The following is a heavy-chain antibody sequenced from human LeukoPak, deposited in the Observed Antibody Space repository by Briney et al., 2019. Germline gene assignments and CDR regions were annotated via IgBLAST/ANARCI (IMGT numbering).Heavy chain of an antibody. J-gene: IGHJ4*02. Sequence: PGGSLRLSCAASGPTFSNYAVGWVRQAPGRGLEWVSAISNSGGRTYYADSVKGRFTISRDNSKDTLYLQMNSLRDDDAGVYYCAKRMGYDFGHFDYWGQGALVTVSS. V-gene: IGHV3-23*01. CDR1: GPTFSNYA. CDR3: AKRMGYDFGHFDY. D-gene: IGHD2/OR15-2a*01. CDR2: ISNSGGRT.